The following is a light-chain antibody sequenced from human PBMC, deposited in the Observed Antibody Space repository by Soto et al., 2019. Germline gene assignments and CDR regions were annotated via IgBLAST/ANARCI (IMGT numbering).Light chain of an antibody. J-gene: IGKJ1*01. CDR2: GAS. CDR3: QQYNNWPWT. CDR1: QSVSSN. V-gene: IGKV3-15*01. Sequence: EIVMTQSPATLSVSPGERATLSCRASQSVSSNLAWYQQKPGQAPRLLIYGASTRATGIPARFSGSGSGTEXTXTXSSXXXXDFAIYYCQQYNNWPWTFGQGTKVEIK.